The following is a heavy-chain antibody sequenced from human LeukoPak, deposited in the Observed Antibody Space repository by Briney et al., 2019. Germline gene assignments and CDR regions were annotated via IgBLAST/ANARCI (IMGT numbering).Heavy chain of an antibody. Sequence: PGGSLRLSCAASGFNFNNYVMSWVRQAPGKGLEWVSAISAGGGSTYYADSVKGRFTISRDNSKNTLYLQMNSLRAEDTAVYYCTRNWGSDNWFDPWGQGTLVTVSS. V-gene: IGHV3-23*01. CDR2: ISAGGGST. J-gene: IGHJ5*02. CDR1: GFNFNNYV. CDR3: TRNWGSDNWFDP. D-gene: IGHD7-27*01.